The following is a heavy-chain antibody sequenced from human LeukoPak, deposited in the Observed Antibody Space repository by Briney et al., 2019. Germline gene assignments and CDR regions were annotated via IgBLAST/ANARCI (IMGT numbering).Heavy chain of an antibody. CDR2: IYYSGSA. J-gene: IGHJ4*02. CDR3: ARVVYGDYEGEYFDY. D-gene: IGHD4-17*01. V-gene: IGHV4-30-4*01. CDR1: GGSISSGDYY. Sequence: PSETLSLTCTVSGGSISSGDYYWSWIRQPPGKGLEWIGYIYYSGSAYYTPSLKSRVPISVDTSKNQFSLKLSSVTAADTAVYYCARVVYGDYEGEYFDYWGQGTLVTVSS.